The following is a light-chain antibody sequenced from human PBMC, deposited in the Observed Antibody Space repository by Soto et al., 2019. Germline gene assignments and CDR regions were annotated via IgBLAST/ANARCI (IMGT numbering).Light chain of an antibody. CDR3: QQCGTSPLYT. J-gene: IGKJ2*01. CDR2: GAS. Sequence: ESVLTQSPGTLSLSPGERVTLSCRASQTFGSTYLAWYQQRPGQSPRLLIYGASRRASGIPDRFRGSGSGTDFTLTISRLEHEYFAVYYCQQCGTSPLYTFGQGTKLEIK. CDR1: QTFGSTY. V-gene: IGKV3-20*01.